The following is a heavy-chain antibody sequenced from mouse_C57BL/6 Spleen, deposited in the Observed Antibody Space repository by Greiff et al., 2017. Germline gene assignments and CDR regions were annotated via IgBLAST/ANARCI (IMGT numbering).Heavy chain of an antibody. D-gene: IGHD1-1*01. CDR3: ARRIYYGSSCWFAY. V-gene: IGHV1-64*01. Sequence: QVQLQQPGAELVKPGASVKLSCKASGYTFTSYWMHWVKQRSGQGLEWIGMIHPNSGSINYNEKFKSKATLTVDKSSSTAYMQLSSLTSEDAAVYYCARRIYYGSSCWFAYWGQGTLVTVSA. CDR1: GYTFTSYW. J-gene: IGHJ3*01. CDR2: IHPNSGSI.